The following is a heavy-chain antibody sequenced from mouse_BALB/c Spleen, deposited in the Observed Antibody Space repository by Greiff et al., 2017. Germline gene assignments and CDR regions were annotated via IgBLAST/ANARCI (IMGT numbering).Heavy chain of an antibody. D-gene: IGHD2-10*01. J-gene: IGHJ3*01. V-gene: IGHV3-2*02. Sequence: EVQLVESGPGLVKPSQSLSLTCTVTGYSITSDYAWNWIRQFPGNKLEWMGYISYSGSTSYNPSLKSRISITRDTSKNQFFLQLNSVTTEDTATYYCAAYYGNYGFAYWGQGTLVTVSA. CDR2: ISYSGST. CDR1: GYSITSDYA. CDR3: AAYYGNYGFAY.